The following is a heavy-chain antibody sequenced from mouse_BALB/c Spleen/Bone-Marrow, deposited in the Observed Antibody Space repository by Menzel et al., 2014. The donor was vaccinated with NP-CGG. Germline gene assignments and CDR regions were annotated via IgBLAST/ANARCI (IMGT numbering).Heavy chain of an antibody. V-gene: IGHV4-1*02. CDR2: INPESGTI. D-gene: IGHD2-3*01. CDR1: GFDFRRYW. CDR3: ARLGYYGYFVD. Sequence: EVKLQESGGGLVQPGGSLKLSCAASGFDFRRYWMSWVRQAPGKGLEWIGEINPESGTINYTPSLKDKFIISRDNAKNTLYLQMSKVRSEDTALYYCARLGYYGYFVDWGQGTTLTVSS. J-gene: IGHJ2*01.